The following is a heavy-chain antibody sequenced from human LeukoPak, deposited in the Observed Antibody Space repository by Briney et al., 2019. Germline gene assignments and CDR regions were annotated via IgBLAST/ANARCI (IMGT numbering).Heavy chain of an antibody. Sequence: SETLSLTCTVSGGSISSYYWSWIRQPPGKGLEWIGYIYYSGSTNYNPSLKSRVTISVDTSKNQFSLKVTSVTAADTAVYYCARIGHQNLDYWGQGTLVTVSS. CDR2: IYYSGST. J-gene: IGHJ4*02. V-gene: IGHV4-59*12. CDR3: ARIGHQNLDY. D-gene: IGHD1-14*01. CDR1: GGSISSYY.